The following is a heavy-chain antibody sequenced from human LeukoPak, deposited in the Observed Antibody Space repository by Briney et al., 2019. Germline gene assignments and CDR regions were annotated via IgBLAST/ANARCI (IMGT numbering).Heavy chain of an antibody. CDR3: ARKSSFQRFFDL. V-gene: IGHV3-7*01. CDR1: GFIYSNYW. D-gene: IGHD6-6*01. CDR2: IKEDGIEK. J-gene: IGHJ2*01. Sequence: GALRLSCAASGFIYSNYWMSWVRQAPGKGLEWVANIKEDGIEKNYVDSVKGRFTISRDNVRNSLFLQMNTLRAEDTAVYYCARKSSFQRFFDLWGRGTLVTVSS.